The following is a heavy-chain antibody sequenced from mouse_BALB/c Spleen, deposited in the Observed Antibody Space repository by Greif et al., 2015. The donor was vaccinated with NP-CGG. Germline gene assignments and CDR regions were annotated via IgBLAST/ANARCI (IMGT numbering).Heavy chain of an antibody. D-gene: IGHD2-4*01. V-gene: IGHV1-7*01. CDR3: ARGGIYYDYDGDFDY. J-gene: IGHJ2*01. Sequence: VQLQQSGAELAEPGASVKMSCKASGYTFTSYWMHWVKQRPGQGLEWIGYINPSTGYTEYNQKFKDKATLTADKSSSTAYMQLSSLTSEDSAVYYCARGGIYYDYDGDFDYWGQGTTLTVSS. CDR2: INPSTGYT. CDR1: GYTFTSYW.